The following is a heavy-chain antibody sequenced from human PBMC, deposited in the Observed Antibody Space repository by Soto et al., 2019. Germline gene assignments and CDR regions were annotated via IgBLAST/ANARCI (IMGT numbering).Heavy chain of an antibody. CDR2: INPNSGGT. Sequence: ALVKVSCKASGYTFTGYYMHWVRQAPGQGLEWMGWINPNSGGTNYAQKFQGWVTMTRDTSISTAYMELSRLRSDDTAVYYCARGTLEWLSHNDAFDIWGQGTMVTVSS. CDR1: GYTFTGYY. V-gene: IGHV1-2*04. D-gene: IGHD3-3*01. J-gene: IGHJ3*02. CDR3: ARGTLEWLSHNDAFDI.